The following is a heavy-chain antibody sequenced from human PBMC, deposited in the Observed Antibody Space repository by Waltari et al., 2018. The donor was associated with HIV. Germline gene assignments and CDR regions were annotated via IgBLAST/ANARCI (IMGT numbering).Heavy chain of an antibody. CDR2: IYHNGCYT. Sequence: EVQLVESGGGWIQPGGSLRLSCAGSGFTVSPNYMSWVRQAPGKGLEMGSVIYHNGCYTDSAESVKGRFTISRDKSKNTLYLPMISMRASDTAVYYCCTTLEYYYGMDVWGQGTTVTVSS. J-gene: IGHJ6*02. CDR3: CTTLEYYYGMDV. V-gene: IGHV3-53*01. D-gene: IGHD2-8*01. CDR1: GFTVSPNY.